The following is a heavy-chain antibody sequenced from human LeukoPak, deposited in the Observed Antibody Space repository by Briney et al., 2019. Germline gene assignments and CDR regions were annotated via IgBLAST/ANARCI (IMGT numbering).Heavy chain of an antibody. D-gene: IGHD5-12*01. CDR2: INHSGST. Sequence: SETLSLTCAVYGGSFSGYYWSWIRQPPGKGLEWIGEINHSGSTNYNPSLKSRVTISIDRSKNQFSLKLTSVTAADTAVYYCGRQSYDYGVDSWGQGTLVTVSS. V-gene: IGHV4-34*01. CDR1: GGSFSGYY. J-gene: IGHJ4*02. CDR3: GRQSYDYGVDS.